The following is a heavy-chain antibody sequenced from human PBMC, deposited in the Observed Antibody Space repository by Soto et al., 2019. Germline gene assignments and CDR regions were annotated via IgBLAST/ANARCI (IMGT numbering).Heavy chain of an antibody. J-gene: IGHJ4*02. CDR1: GFTFRNNV. V-gene: IGHV3-23*01. Sequence: EVQLLKSGGGLAQPGGSLRLSCAASGFTFRNNVLSWVRQAPGKGLDWVSGITGSGRDTYYADSVKGRFTISRDNSKNMVFLQMNSLKTEDTAVYYCTTVTTVDYYFDYWGQGTLVTVSS. CDR3: TTVTTVDYYFDY. CDR2: ITGSGRDT. D-gene: IGHD4-17*01.